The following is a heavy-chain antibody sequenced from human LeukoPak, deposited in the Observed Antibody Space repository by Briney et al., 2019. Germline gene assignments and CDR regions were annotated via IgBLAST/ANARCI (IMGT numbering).Heavy chain of an antibody. D-gene: IGHD3-10*01. Sequence: PGGSLRLSCAASGFTFSSYSMNWVRQAPGKGLEWVSSISSSSSYIYYADSVKGRFTISRDNAKNSLYLQMNSLRAEDTAVYYCAKDFTMVRGVILYYYYYYMDVWGKGTTVTISS. CDR2: ISSSSSYI. CDR1: GFTFSSYS. J-gene: IGHJ6*03. CDR3: AKDFTMVRGVILYYYYYYMDV. V-gene: IGHV3-21*01.